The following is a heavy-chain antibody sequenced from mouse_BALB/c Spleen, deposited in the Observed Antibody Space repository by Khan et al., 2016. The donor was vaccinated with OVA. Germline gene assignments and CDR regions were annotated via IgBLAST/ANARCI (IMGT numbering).Heavy chain of an antibody. CDR3: SRGTYYSMDY. J-gene: IGHJ4*01. D-gene: IGHD3-3*01. V-gene: IGHV1-4*01. Sequence: QVQLQQSGAELARPGASVKMSCKASGYTFTSYTMHWVKQRPGQGLEWIGYINPSSGYTNYNQKFKDKATLTADKSSSTAYMQLSSLTSEDSAVYYCSRGTYYSMDYWGQGTSVTVSS. CDR2: INPSSGYT. CDR1: GYTFTSYT.